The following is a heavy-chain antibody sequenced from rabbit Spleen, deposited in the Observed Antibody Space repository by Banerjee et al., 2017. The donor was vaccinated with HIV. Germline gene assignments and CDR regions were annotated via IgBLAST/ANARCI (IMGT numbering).Heavy chain of an antibody. V-gene: IGHV1S45*01. CDR3: ARDTGTSFSSYGMDL. D-gene: IGHD7-1*01. CDR2: IYTGSGRT. Sequence: QEQLEESGGGLVKPEGSLTLTCKASGFPFSNKAVMCWVRQAPGKGLEWIGCIYTGSGRTYYATWAKGRFTISETSSTTVTLQMTSLTVADTATYFCARDTGTSFSSYGMDLWGPGTLVTVS. J-gene: IGHJ6*01. CDR1: GFPFSNKAV.